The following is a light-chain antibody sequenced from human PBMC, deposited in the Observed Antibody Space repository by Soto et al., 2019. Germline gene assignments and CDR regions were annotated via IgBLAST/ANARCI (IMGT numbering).Light chain of an antibody. J-gene: IGKJ1*01. V-gene: IGKV3-11*01. CDR2: DAS. CDR1: QSVSSY. Sequence: EIVLTQSPATLSLSPGERATLSCRASQSVSSYLAWYQQKPGQAPRLLIYDASNRATGIPARFSGSGSGTDFTLTICSLEPEDFAVYYCQQRSNWSWTFGQGPKVDIK. CDR3: QQRSNWSWT.